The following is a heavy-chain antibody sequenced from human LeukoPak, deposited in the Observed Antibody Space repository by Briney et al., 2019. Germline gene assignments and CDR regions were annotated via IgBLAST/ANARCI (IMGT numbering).Heavy chain of an antibody. Sequence: AASVKVSCKASGYTFTSYGISWVRQAPGQGLEWMGWINTNTGNPTYAQGFTGRFVFSLDTSVSTAYLQISSLKAEDTAVYYCARDYDYSNYVSPQIYYYYYYMDVWGKGTTVTVSS. CDR3: ARDYDYSNYVSPQIYYYYYYMDV. CDR1: GYTFTSYG. CDR2: INTNTGNP. D-gene: IGHD4-11*01. J-gene: IGHJ6*03. V-gene: IGHV7-4-1*02.